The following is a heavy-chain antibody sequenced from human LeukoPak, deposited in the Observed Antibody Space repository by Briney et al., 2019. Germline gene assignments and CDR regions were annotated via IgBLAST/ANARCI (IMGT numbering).Heavy chain of an antibody. CDR2: ISSNGGHT. D-gene: IGHD6-13*01. CDR1: GFHFSIYA. Sequence: PGGSLSLFRSASGFHFSIYAMLCVRPPGGKALVYGSAISSNGGHTYYADSVKGRFTISRDNSKNTLYLQISSLRAEDTAVYYCVKPFLVTQLLVRGTLDYWGEGTLVTVSS. J-gene: IGHJ4*02. V-gene: IGHV3-64D*09. CDR3: VKPFLVTQLLVRGTLDY.